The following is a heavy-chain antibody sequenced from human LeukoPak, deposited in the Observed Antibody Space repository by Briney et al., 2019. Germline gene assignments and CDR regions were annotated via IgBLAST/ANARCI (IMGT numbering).Heavy chain of an antibody. CDR1: GFTFSSYS. Sequence: PGGSLRLSCAASGFTFSSYSMNWVRQAPGKGLEWVSFISSSSSYIYYADSVKGRFTISRDNAKNSLYLQMNSLRAEDTAVYYCARDLGSRGDLSGYWGQGTLVTVSS. CDR3: ARDLGSRGDLSGY. J-gene: IGHJ4*02. D-gene: IGHD2-21*02. CDR2: ISSSSSYI. V-gene: IGHV3-21*01.